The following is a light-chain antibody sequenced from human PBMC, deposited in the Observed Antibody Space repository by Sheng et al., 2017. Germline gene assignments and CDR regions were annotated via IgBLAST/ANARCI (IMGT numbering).Light chain of an antibody. CDR3: QQRSNWPLT. CDR2: GAS. V-gene: IGKV3-11*01. J-gene: IGKJ4*01. Sequence: EIVFTQSPATLSLSPGERATLSCRASQSVSSYLAWYQQKPGQAPRLLIYGASSRATGIPDRFSGSGSGTDFTLTISRLEPEDVAVYYCQQRSNWPLTFGGGTKVEI. CDR1: QSVSSY.